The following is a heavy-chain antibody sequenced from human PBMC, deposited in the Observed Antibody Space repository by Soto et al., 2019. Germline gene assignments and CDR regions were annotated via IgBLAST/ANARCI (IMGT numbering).Heavy chain of an antibody. Sequence: ASVKVSSKASGYTFTSYGISWVRQAPGQGLEWMGWISAYNGNTNYAQKLQGRVTMTTDTSTSTAYMELRSLRSDDTAVYYCARGYCSSTSCYFSRFDPWGQGTLVTVSS. CDR2: ISAYNGNT. J-gene: IGHJ5*02. CDR3: ARGYCSSTSCYFSRFDP. D-gene: IGHD2-2*01. CDR1: GYTFTSYG. V-gene: IGHV1-18*01.